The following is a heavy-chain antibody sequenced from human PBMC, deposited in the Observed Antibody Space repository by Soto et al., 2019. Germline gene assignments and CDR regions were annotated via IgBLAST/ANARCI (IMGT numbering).Heavy chain of an antibody. CDR2: IYPNGGTT. CDR1: GYIFSNYF. CDR3: DRAIYNWNYAGGMDV. D-gene: IGHD1-7*01. J-gene: IGHJ6*02. Sequence: QVQLVQSGAEVKKPGASVKVSCKASGYIFSNYFMHWVRQAPGLLLEWMGKIYPNGGTTTYAQMFQRRVTLTRDANTSTVYMELSSLRSYDTAVYFCDRAIYNWNYAGGMDVWGQGTTVIVS. V-gene: IGHV1-46*01.